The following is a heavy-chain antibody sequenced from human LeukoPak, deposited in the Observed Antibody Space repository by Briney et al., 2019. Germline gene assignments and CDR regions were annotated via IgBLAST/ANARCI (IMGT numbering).Heavy chain of an antibody. J-gene: IGHJ4*02. CDR1: GFA. Sequence: GGSLRLSCTASGFAMSWVRQAPGKGLEWVASIRGSGDDSTYYADSVKGRFIISRDHFKNTLYLQMDSLRAEDSAVYYCANRVGLRYYYFDYWGQGTLVTVSS. V-gene: IGHV3-23*01. D-gene: IGHD4-17*01. CDR3: ANRVGLRYYYFDY. CDR2: IRGSGDDST.